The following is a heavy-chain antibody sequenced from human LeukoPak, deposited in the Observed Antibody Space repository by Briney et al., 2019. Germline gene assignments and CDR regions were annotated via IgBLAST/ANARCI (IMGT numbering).Heavy chain of an antibody. Sequence: SETLSLACAVSGGSISSSNWWSWVRQPPGKGLEWIGEIYHSGSTNYNPSLKSRVTISVDKSKNQFSLKLSSVTAADTAVYYCARDRRDYYDSSGYYYDYWGQGTLVTVSS. V-gene: IGHV4-4*02. J-gene: IGHJ4*02. CDR2: IYHSGST. D-gene: IGHD3-22*01. CDR3: ARDRRDYYDSSGYYYDY. CDR1: GGSISSSNW.